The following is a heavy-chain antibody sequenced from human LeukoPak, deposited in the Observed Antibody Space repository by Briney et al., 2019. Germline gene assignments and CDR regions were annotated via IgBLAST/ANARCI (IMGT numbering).Heavy chain of an antibody. J-gene: IGHJ4*02. CDR3: ARSVWFGTMEIFDY. Sequence: PSETLSLTCTVSGGSISSSSYYWSWIRQPAGKGLEWIGRIYTSGSTNYNPSLKSRVTMSVDTSKNQFSLKLSSVTAADTAVYYCARSVWFGTMEIFDYWGQGTLVTVSS. CDR1: GGSISSSSYY. D-gene: IGHD3-10*01. V-gene: IGHV4-61*02. CDR2: IYTSGST.